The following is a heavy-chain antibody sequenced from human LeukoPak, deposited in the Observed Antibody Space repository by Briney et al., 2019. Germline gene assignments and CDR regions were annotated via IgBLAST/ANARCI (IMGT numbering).Heavy chain of an antibody. Sequence: SETLSLTCTVSGGSISSSSYYWGWIRQPPGKGLEWIGSIYYSGSTYYNPSLKSRVTISVDTSKNQFSLKLSSVTAADTAVYYCARDARRITMVRGYGMDVWGQGTTVTVSS. D-gene: IGHD3-10*01. CDR3: ARDARRITMVRGYGMDV. CDR1: GGSISSSSYY. CDR2: IYYSGST. J-gene: IGHJ6*02. V-gene: IGHV4-39*07.